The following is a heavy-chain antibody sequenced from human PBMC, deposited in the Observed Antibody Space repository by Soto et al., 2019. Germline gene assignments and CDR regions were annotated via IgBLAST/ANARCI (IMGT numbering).Heavy chain of an antibody. D-gene: IGHD2-2*01. CDR3: ARHARYCSSTSCYVGLYYYYMDV. CDR2: ISSSGSTI. Sequence: PGGSLRLSCAASGFTFSDYYMSWIRQAPGKGLEWVSYISSSGSTIYYADSVKGRFTISRDNAKNSLYLQMNSLRAEDTAVYYCARHARYCSSTSCYVGLYYYYMDVWGKGTTVTVSS. V-gene: IGHV3-11*01. CDR1: GFTFSDYY. J-gene: IGHJ6*03.